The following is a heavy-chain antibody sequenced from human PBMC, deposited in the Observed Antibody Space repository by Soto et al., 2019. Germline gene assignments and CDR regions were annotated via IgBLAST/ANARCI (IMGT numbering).Heavy chain of an antibody. V-gene: IGHV3-21*04. CDR1: GFTFSSYS. CDR2: ISSSSSYI. CDR3: AKDFLGTSWTFDH. Sequence: GGSLSLSCAASGFTFSSYSMNWVRQVPGKGLEWVSSISSSSSYIYYADSMKGRFTISRDNSKNTLYLQMNSLRIEDTAVYHCAKDFLGTSWTFDHWGQGILVTVSS. D-gene: IGHD6-13*01. J-gene: IGHJ4*02.